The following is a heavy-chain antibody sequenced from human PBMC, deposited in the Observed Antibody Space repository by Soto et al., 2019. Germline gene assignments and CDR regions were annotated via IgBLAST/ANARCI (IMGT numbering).Heavy chain of an antibody. J-gene: IGHJ2*01. CDR3: AGAGHSSSWYGYWYFDL. D-gene: IGHD6-13*01. CDR1: GYTFTSYG. V-gene: IGHV1-18*01. CDR2: ISAYNGNT. Sequence: QVQLVQSGAEVKKPGASVKVSCKASGYTFTSYGISWVRQAPGQGLEWMGWISAYNGNTNYAQKLQGRVTMTADTSTSTAYMGLRSLRSDDTAVYYCAGAGHSSSWYGYWYFDLWGRGTLVTVSS.